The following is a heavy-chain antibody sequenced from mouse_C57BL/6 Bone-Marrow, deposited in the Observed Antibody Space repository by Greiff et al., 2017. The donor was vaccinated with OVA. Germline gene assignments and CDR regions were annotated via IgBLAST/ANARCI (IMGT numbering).Heavy chain of an antibody. CDR3: ARDIYYGNSHWYFDV. J-gene: IGHJ1*03. D-gene: IGHD2-1*01. CDR1: GYTFTSYW. V-gene: IGHV1-64*01. CDR2: INPNSGST. Sequence: VQLQQSGAELVKPGASVKLSCKASGYTFTSYWMHWVKQRPGQGLEWIGMINPNSGSTNYNEKFKSKATLNVDKSSSTAYMQLSSLTSEDSAVYYCARDIYYGNSHWYFDVWGTGTTVTVSS.